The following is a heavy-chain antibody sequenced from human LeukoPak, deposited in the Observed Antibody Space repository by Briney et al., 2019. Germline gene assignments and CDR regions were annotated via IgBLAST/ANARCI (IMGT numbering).Heavy chain of an antibody. CDR2: INEGGGLK. CDR3: ARVGKNGWDFDH. J-gene: IGHJ4*02. CDR1: GFTFSSYS. D-gene: IGHD6-19*01. Sequence: GGSLRLSCAASGFTFSSYSMNWVRQAPGKGLEWVANINEGGGLKYYVDSVKGRFTISRDNTNNSLYLQMFSLRVDDSAVYYCARVGKNGWDFDHWGQGTLVTVSS. V-gene: IGHV3-7*01.